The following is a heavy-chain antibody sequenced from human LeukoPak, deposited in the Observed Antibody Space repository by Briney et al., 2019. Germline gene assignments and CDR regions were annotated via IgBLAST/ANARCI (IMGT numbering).Heavy chain of an antibody. Sequence: PSETLSLTCTVSGGSVNSDYWNWIRQPPGKGLEWIGYTYYSGSTNYNPSLRGRVTISVDTSKNQFSLKLNSVTAADTAVYYCARYDDAFDIWGRGTMVTVSS. CDR2: TYYSGST. V-gene: IGHV4-59*02. J-gene: IGHJ3*02. D-gene: IGHD3-16*01. CDR3: ARYDDAFDI. CDR1: GGSVNSDY.